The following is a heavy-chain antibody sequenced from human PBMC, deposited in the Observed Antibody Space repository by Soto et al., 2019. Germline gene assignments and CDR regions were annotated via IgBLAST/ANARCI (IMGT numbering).Heavy chain of an antibody. D-gene: IGHD4-17*01. Sequence: QLVQCGAEAKKPRASVKVSCRASVYTFPTSTISWLRQAPGQWLEWMGWIKAYSGNTNYEQKRKRRVTMTTDTSTSPASLELWRLTTAGTSICYSAIANYGDDDYWDQGDVVTGSS. CDR3: AIANYGDDDY. CDR2: IKAYSGNT. CDR1: VYTFPTST. J-gene: IGHJ4*02. V-gene: IGHV1-18*01.